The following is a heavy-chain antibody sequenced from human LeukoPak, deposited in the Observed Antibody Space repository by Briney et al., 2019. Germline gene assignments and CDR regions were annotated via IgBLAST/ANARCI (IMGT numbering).Heavy chain of an antibody. J-gene: IGHJ5*02. V-gene: IGHV1-69*13. Sequence: ASVKVSCKASGGTFSRYAISWVRQAPGQGLEWMGGIIPIFGTANYAQKFQGRVTITADESTSTAYMELSSLRSEDTAVYYCARDFGYSSSRGGFDPWGQGTLVTVSS. CDR1: GGTFSRYA. CDR3: ARDFGYSSSRGGFDP. CDR2: IIPIFGTA. D-gene: IGHD6-6*01.